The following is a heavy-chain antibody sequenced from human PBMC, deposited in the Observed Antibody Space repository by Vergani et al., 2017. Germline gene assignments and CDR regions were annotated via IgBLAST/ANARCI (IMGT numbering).Heavy chain of an antibody. Sequence: QVQLVASGGGVVQRGGSLRLSCATSGFTLSNYDMQWIRQGPGKGLEFVAFIQFDGSNQYYADSVKGRFTLSRDFSKNTLYLQMNSLRTDDTATYYCAKHFRGWGIDYWCQGTQVIVSS. J-gene: IGHJ4*02. CDR1: GFTLSNYD. D-gene: IGHD3-16*01. V-gene: IGHV3-30*02. CDR3: AKHFRGWGIDY. CDR2: IQFDGSNQ.